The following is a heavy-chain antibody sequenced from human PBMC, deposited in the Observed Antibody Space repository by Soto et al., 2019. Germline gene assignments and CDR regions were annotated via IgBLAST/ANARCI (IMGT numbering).Heavy chain of an antibody. D-gene: IGHD6-19*01. CDR2: IFASSTTI. V-gene: IGHV3-48*01. Sequence: PGGSLRLSCVPSGFTFSSYSMVWVRQAPGKGLEWVSYIFASSTTIYYADSVKGRFTISRDNSKNTLYLQMNSLRAEDTAVYYCAKLRGGWYSDYWGQGTLVTVSS. CDR3: AKLRGGWYSDY. CDR1: GFTFSSYS. J-gene: IGHJ4*02.